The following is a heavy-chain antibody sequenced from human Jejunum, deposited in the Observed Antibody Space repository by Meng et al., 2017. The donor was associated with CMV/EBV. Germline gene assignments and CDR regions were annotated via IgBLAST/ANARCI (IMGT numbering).Heavy chain of an antibody. J-gene: IGHJ5*02. CDR1: GFSVSSNY. CDR2: IYSGGTT. Sequence: EVQLVELGGGLVQPGGSLRLSCAASGFSVSSNYMSWVRQAPGKGLEWVTLIYSGGTTFYADSVKGRFTISRDNSKNVLYLQMNSVRAEDTALYHCVRNLGYTYGLVSWGQGTLVTVSS. D-gene: IGHD5-18*01. CDR3: VRNLGYTYGLVS. V-gene: IGHV3-66*01.